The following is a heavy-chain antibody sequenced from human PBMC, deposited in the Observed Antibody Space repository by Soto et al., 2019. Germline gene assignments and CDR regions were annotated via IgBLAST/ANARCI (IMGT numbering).Heavy chain of an antibody. CDR3: SSDLPPVDY. CDR2: ISAYNGNT. Sequence: QIQLVQSGAEVKKPGASVKVSCKASGYTFSSYHITWVRQAPGQGLEWMGWISAYNGNTNYAQNLKGRVTMTTDPSTRTAYMDLRSLRSHDTPVYYGSSDLPPVDYWGQGTLVTVSS. J-gene: IGHJ4*02. V-gene: IGHV1-18*01. CDR1: GYTFSSYH.